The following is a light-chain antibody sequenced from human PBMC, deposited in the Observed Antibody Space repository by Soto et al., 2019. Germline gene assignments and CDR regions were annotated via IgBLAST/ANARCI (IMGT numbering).Light chain of an antibody. Sequence: EIVLTQFPGTLSLSPGERATISCRASQSVSSSFLAWFQQKPGQAPGLLIYGASSRATGIPDRFSGRGSGTDFTLTISRLEPEDFAVYYCQHYGSSPTFGQGAKLEIK. CDR1: QSVSSSF. CDR3: QHYGSSPT. CDR2: GAS. V-gene: IGKV3-20*01. J-gene: IGKJ2*01.